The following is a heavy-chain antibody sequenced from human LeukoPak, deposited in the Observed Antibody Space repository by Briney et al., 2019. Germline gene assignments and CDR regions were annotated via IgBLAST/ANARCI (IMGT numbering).Heavy chain of an antibody. CDR3: ASESGYDFGYSYGYFYYMDV. J-gene: IGHJ6*03. D-gene: IGHD5-18*01. V-gene: IGHV1-18*01. Sequence: ASVKVSCKASGYTFTSYGISWVRQAPGQGLEWMGWISAYNGNTNYAQKHQGRVTMTTDTSTSTAYMELRSLRSDDTAVYYCASESGYDFGYSYGYFYYMDVWGKGTTVTVSS. CDR1: GYTFTSYG. CDR2: ISAYNGNT.